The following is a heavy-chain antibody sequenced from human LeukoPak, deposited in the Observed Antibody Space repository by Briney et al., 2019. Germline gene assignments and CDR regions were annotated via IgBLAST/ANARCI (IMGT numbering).Heavy chain of an antibody. CDR3: ARVNGYCSSISCFLDY. Sequence: ASVKVSCKTSGGTFSSHVISWVRQAPGQGLEWMGGIIPIFGTANYAQKFQGRVTITADKFTNIVYMELSSLRSDDTAIYFCARVNGYCSSISCFLDYWGQGTLVTVSS. CDR2: IIPIFGTA. V-gene: IGHV1-69*06. J-gene: IGHJ4*02. CDR1: GGTFSSHV. D-gene: IGHD2-2*01.